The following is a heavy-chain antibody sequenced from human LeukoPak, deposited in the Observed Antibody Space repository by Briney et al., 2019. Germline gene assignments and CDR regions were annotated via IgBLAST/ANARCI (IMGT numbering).Heavy chain of an antibody. D-gene: IGHD2/OR15-2a*01. V-gene: IGHV4-39*07. CDR2: IYYSGST. Sequence: SETLSLTCTVSGGSISSSSYYWGWIRQPPGKGLEWIGSIYYSGSTYYNPSLKSRVTISVDTSKNQFSLKLSSVTAADTAVYYCHLSHYYYCYMDVWGKGTTVTVSS. J-gene: IGHJ6*03. CDR3: HLSHYYYCYMDV. CDR1: GGSISSSSYY.